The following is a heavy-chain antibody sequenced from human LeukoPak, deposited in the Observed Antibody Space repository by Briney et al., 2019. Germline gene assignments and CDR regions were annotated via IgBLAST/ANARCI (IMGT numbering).Heavy chain of an antibody. CDR2: IHYTGAT. CDR1: GGSITGYY. CDR3: ARGNILTGYCFDF. D-gene: IGHD3-9*01. J-gene: IGHJ4*02. Sequence: KPSETLSLTCAVYGGSITGYYWSWIRQTPGRGLEWVGEIHYTGATSYNPSLKSRATISTDTSKNQFSLRLRSVTAADTAVYYCARGNILTGYCFDFWGQGALVTVSS. V-gene: IGHV4-34*01.